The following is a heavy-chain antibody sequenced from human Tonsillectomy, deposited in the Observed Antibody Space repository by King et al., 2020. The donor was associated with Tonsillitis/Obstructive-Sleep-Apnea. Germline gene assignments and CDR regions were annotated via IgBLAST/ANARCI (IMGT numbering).Heavy chain of an antibody. CDR3: TTAGALYYYDSSGYYQDYYYYGMDV. V-gene: IGHV3-15*07. CDR1: GFTFSNAW. Sequence: VQLVESGGGFVKPGGSLRLSCAASGFTFSNAWMNWVRQAPGKGLEWVGRIKSKTDGGTTDYAAPVKGRFTISRDDSKNTLYLQMNSLKTEDTAVYYCTTAGALYYYDSSGYYQDYYYYGMDVWGQGTTVTVSS. D-gene: IGHD3-22*01. J-gene: IGHJ6*02. CDR2: IKSKTDGGTT.